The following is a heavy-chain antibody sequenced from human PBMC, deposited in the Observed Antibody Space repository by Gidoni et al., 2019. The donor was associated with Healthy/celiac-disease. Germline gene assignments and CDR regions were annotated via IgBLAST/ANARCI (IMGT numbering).Heavy chain of an antibody. CDR2: INPSGGST. J-gene: IGHJ4*02. D-gene: IGHD5-18*01. Sequence: QVQLVQSGAAVKKPGASVKVSCKASGYTFTSYYMHWVRQAPGQGLEWMGIINPSGGSTSYAQKFQCRVTMTRDTSTSTVYMELSSLRSEDTAVYYCARDHEGYSYHPKYYFDYWGQGTLVTVSS. V-gene: IGHV1-46*01. CDR3: ARDHEGYSYHPKYYFDY. CDR1: GYTFTSYY.